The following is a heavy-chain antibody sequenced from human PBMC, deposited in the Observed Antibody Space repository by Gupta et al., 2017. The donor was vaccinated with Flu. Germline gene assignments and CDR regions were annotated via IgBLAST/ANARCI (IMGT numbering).Heavy chain of an antibody. Sequence: EVHLVESGGGLVKPGESLRLSCVVSVVTFTKAWMSWVRQTPGKGLEWIGRIKSDSDGGTTYYNAAVKGRFFLSRDESRNTLYLEMNNLKTDDTGIYYCTTPDLLLGYWGQGTLVTVSP. J-gene: IGHJ4*02. CDR1: VVTFTKAW. D-gene: IGHD2-21*01. V-gene: IGHV3-15*01. CDR3: TTPDLLLGY. CDR2: IKSDSDGGTT.